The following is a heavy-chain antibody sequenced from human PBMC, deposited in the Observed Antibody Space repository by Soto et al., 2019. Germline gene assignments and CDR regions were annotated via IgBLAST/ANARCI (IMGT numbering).Heavy chain of an antibody. J-gene: IGHJ4*02. CDR2: ISGSGGGT. Sequence: EVQLLDSGGGLVQPGGSLRLSCAASGFTFSSYAMSWVRQAPGKGLEWVSGISGSGGGTYYADSVKGRLTISRDNSKNPLYLQMNSLRAEDTAVYYCAKDGYSYRYPSYFDYWGQGTLVTVSS. V-gene: IGHV3-23*01. CDR1: GFTFSSYA. CDR3: AKDGYSYRYPSYFDY. D-gene: IGHD5-18*01.